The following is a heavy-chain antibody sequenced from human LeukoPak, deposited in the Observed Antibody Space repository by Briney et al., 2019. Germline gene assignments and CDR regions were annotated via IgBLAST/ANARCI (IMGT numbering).Heavy chain of an antibody. Sequence: GGSLRLSCAASGFTFSSYGMHWVRQAPGKGLEWVAVIWYDGSNKYYADSVKGRFAISRDNSKNTLYLQMNSLRAEDTAVYYCARATTVVTRAPVDYWGQGTLVTVSS. CDR1: GFTFSSYG. D-gene: IGHD4-23*01. CDR3: ARATTVVTRAPVDY. V-gene: IGHV3-33*01. CDR2: IWYDGSNK. J-gene: IGHJ4*02.